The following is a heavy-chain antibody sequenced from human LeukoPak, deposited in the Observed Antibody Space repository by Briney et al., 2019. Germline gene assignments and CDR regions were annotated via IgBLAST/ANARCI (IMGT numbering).Heavy chain of an antibody. V-gene: IGHV4-34*01. CDR1: GGSFSGYY. J-gene: IGHJ5*02. CDR3: ARGKVQLWLRNWFDP. CDR2: INHSGST. D-gene: IGHD5-18*01. Sequence: SETLSLTCAVYGGSFSGYYWSWIRQPPGKGLEWIGEINHSGSTNYNPSLKSRVTISVDTSKNQFSLKLSSVTAADTAVYYCARGKVQLWLRNWFDPWAREPWSPSPQ.